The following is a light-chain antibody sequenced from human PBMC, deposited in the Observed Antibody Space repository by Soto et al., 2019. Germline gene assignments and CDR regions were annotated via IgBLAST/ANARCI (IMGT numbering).Light chain of an antibody. Sequence: DNQMTQSPSTLSASLGDRVTITCRASQSIGSWLAWYKQTPGEAPKLLIYKAYSLESGVPSRFSGSGSGTEFTLTISSLQPDDFATSYCQQYNSYPSTFGQGTKLDIK. CDR1: QSIGSW. CDR3: QQYNSYPST. J-gene: IGKJ2*01. CDR2: KAY. V-gene: IGKV1-5*03.